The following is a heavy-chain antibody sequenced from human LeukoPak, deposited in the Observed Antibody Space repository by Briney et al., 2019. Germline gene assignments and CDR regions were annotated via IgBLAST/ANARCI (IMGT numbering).Heavy chain of an antibody. CDR1: GGSISSGGYY. CDR2: IYYSGST. Sequence: SETLSLTCTVSGGSISSGGYYWSWIRQPPGKGLEWIGYIYYSGSTNYNPSLKSRVTISVDTSKNQFSLKLSSVTAADTAVYYCARELVVYYGSGSYRVHPSIVFDYWGQGTLVTVSS. V-gene: IGHV4-61*08. CDR3: ARELVVYYGSGSYRVHPSIVFDY. D-gene: IGHD3-10*01. J-gene: IGHJ4*02.